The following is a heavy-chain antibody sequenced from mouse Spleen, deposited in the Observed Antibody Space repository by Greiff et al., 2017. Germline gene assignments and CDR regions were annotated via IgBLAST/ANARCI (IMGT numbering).Heavy chain of an antibody. CDR2: IYPGSGST. CDR1: GYTFTSYW. J-gene: IGHJ4*01. CDR3: ATIQLGLREDY. Sequence: QVQLQQPGAELVKPGASVKMSCKASGYTFTSYWITWVKQRPGKGLEWIGEIYPGSGSTNYNEKVKSKATMTVDTSSRTAYMPLSSLSSEDSAVYYCATIQLGLREDYWGQGTSVPVSS. V-gene: IGHV1-55*01. D-gene: IGHD3-1*01.